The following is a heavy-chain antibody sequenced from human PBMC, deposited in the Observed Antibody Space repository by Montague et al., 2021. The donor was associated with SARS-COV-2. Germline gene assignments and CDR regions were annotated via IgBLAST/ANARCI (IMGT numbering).Heavy chain of an antibody. CDR1: GFSLSTSGMC. V-gene: IGHV2-70*11. CDR2: IDWDDDK. CDR3: ARMFGGILAFDI. J-gene: IGHJ3*02. Sequence: PALVKPTQTLTLTCTFSGFSLSTSGMCVSWIRQPPGKALEWLARIDWDDDKYYSTSLKTRLTISKDTSKNQVVLTMTNMDPVDTATYCCARMFGGILAFDIWGQGTMVTVSS. D-gene: IGHD3-10*01.